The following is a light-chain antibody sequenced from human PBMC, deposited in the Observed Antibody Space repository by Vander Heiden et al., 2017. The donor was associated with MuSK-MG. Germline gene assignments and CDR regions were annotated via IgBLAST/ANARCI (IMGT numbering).Light chain of an antibody. CDR1: SLRSYY. CDR2: GKN. Sequence: SSELTQDPAVSVALGQTVRITCQGDSLRSYYASWYQQKPGQAPVLVSYGKNNRPSGIPDRFSGSSSGNTASLTITGAQAEDKADYYGNSRDSSGNPQVVFGGGTKLTVL. J-gene: IGLJ2*01. CDR3: NSRDSSGNPQVV. V-gene: IGLV3-19*01.